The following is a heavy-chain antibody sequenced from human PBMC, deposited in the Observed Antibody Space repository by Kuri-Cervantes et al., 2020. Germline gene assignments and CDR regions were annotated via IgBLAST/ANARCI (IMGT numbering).Heavy chain of an antibody. J-gene: IGHJ3*02. D-gene: IGHD3-3*01. V-gene: IGHV4-61*01. CDR1: GGSISSSSYY. CDR3: ARGDYDFWSGYPSGAFDI. CDR2: IYYSGST. Sequence: GSLRLSCTVSGGSISSSSYYWSWIRQPPGKGLEWIGYIYYSGSTNYNPSLKSRVTISVDTSKNQFSLKLSSVTAADTAVYYCARGDYDFWSGYPSGAFDIWGQGTMVTVSS.